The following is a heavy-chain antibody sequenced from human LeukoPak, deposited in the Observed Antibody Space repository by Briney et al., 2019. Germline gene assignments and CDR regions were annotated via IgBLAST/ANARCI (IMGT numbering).Heavy chain of an antibody. Sequence: SETLSLTCTVSGGSISSGGYYWSWIRQHPGKGLEWIGYIYYSGSTYYNSSLKSRVTISVDTSKNQFSLKLSSVTAADTAVYYCAAVTYYDFWSGYSLRDMDVWGQGATVTVSS. J-gene: IGHJ6*02. CDR3: AAVTYYDFWSGYSLRDMDV. CDR1: GGSISSGGYY. CDR2: IYYSGST. D-gene: IGHD3-3*01. V-gene: IGHV4-31*03.